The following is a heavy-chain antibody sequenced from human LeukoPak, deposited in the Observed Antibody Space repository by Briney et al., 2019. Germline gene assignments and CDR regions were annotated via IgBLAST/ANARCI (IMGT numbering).Heavy chain of an antibody. CDR2: ISGGGGST. V-gene: IGHV3-23*01. CDR3: AKDLFLYGSSGYPRCPDY. D-gene: IGHD3-22*01. CDR1: EFTFSNYA. J-gene: IGHJ4*02. Sequence: PGGSLRLSCAASEFTFSNYAMNWVRQAPGKGLEWVSGISGGGGSTYYADSVKGRFTISRDNSKNTLYLQVNSLRAEDSAVYYCAKDLFLYGSSGYPRCPDYWAREPWSPSPQ.